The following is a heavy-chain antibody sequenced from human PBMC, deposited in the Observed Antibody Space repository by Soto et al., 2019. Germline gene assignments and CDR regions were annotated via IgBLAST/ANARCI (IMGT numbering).Heavy chain of an antibody. D-gene: IGHD1-26*01. V-gene: IGHV4-34*01. CDR3: ARGASVGATRFDY. J-gene: IGHJ4*02. CDR1: GGSFSGYY. Sequence: GSLRLSCAVYGGSFSGYYWSWIRQPPGKGLEWIGEINHSGSTNYNPTLKSRVTISVDTSKNQFSLKLSSVTAADTAVYYCARGASVGATRFDYWGQGTLVTVSS. CDR2: INHSGST.